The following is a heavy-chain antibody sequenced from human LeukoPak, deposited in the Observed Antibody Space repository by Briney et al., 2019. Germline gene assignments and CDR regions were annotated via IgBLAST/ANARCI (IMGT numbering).Heavy chain of an antibody. CDR2: ISSSSTYI. J-gene: IGHJ4*02. Sequence: GGSLRLSCAASGFTFSSYSMNWVRQAPGKGLEWVPSISSSSTYIDYADSVKGRFTISRDNAKDSLYLQMNSLRAEDTAVYYCARDLNYGRGYSYGFGYWGQGTLVTVSS. CDR1: GFTFSSYS. CDR3: ARDLNYGRGYSYGFGY. V-gene: IGHV3-21*01. D-gene: IGHD5-18*01.